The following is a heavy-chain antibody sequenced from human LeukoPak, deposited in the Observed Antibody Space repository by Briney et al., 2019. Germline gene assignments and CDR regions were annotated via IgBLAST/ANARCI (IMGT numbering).Heavy chain of an antibody. CDR3: ARDGYDSSGWYWAVDY. V-gene: IGHV3-30-3*01. CDR1: GFTFSSYA. Sequence: PGGSLRLSCAASGFTFSSYAMHWVRQAPGKGLEWVAVISYDGSNKYYADFVKGRFTISRDNSKNTLYLQMNSLRAEDTAVYYCARDGYDSSGWYWAVDYWGQGTLVTVSS. J-gene: IGHJ4*02. CDR2: ISYDGSNK. D-gene: IGHD6-19*01.